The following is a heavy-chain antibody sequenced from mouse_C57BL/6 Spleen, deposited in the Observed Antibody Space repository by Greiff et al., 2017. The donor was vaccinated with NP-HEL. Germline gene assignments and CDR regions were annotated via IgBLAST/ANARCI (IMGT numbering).Heavy chain of an antibody. J-gene: IGHJ2*01. CDR2: IIPGSGST. CDR3: AGVGY. D-gene: IGHD1-3*01. Sequence: QVQLKESGAELMKPGASVKLSCTATGYTFTGYWIEWVKQRPGHGLEWIGEIIPGSGSTNYNEKFTGKAPFTADTSSNTAYMQLSILATEDSAICYCAGVGYWGKGTTLTVSS. V-gene: IGHV1-9*01. CDR1: GYTFTGYW.